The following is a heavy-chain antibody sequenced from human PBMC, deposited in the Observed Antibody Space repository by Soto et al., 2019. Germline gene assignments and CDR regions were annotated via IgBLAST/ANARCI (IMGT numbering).Heavy chain of an antibody. D-gene: IGHD1-1*01. CDR1: GFTISNYG. CDR2: ISYDGSSQ. CDR3: ARELRTTASFDY. Sequence: QVQMVESGGGVVQPGRSLRLSCAASGFTISNYGMHWVRQAAGKGLEWVTVISYDGSSQYYADSVKGRFTISRDTSKNTRYQQMNSLRAEDTAMYYCARELRTTASFDYWGQGTLVTVSS. V-gene: IGHV3-30*19. J-gene: IGHJ4*02.